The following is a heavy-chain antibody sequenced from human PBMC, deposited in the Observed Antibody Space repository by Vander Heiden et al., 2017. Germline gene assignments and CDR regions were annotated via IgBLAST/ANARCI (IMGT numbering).Heavy chain of an antibody. D-gene: IGHD1-26*01. CDR2: IRSSGSTI. V-gene: IGHV3-11*01. Sequence: QVQLVESGGGLVKPGGSLRLSCAASGFTFSDYYMSWIRQAPGKGLEWVSYIRSSGSTIYYADSLKGRFTISRDNAKNSLYLQMNSLRAEDTAVYYCARDTRVGAPAYYGMDVWGQGTTVTVSS. J-gene: IGHJ6*02. CDR1: GFTFSDYY. CDR3: ARDTRVGAPAYYGMDV.